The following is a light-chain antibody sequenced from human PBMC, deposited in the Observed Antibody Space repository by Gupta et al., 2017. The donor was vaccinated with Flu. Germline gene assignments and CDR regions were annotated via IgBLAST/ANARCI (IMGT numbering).Light chain of an antibody. J-gene: IGKJ3*01. Sequence: DIQMTQSPSSLSASVGDRVTITCQASQDISNYLNWYQQKPGKAPKLLIYDASNLETGVPSRFSGSGSGIDFTFTISSLQPEDIATYYCQQYDNLPPMITFGPGTKVDIK. V-gene: IGKV1-33*01. CDR1: QDISNY. CDR3: QQYDNLPPMIT. CDR2: DAS.